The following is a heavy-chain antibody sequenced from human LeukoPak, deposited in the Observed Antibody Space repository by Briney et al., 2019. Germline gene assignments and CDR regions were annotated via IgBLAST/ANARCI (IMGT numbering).Heavy chain of an antibody. CDR2: MNPNSGNT. CDR1: GYTFTSYD. J-gene: IGHJ4*02. D-gene: IGHD4-23*01. V-gene: IGHV1-8*01. CDR3: ARVKYYGGNSLRY. Sequence: ASVKVSCKASGYTFTSYDINWVRQATGQGLEWMGWMNPNSGNTGYAQKFQGRVTTTRNTSISTAYMELSSLRSEDTAVYYSARVKYYGGNSLRYWGQGTLVTVSS.